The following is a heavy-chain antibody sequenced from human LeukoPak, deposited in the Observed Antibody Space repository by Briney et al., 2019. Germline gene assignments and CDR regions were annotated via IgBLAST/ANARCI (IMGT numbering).Heavy chain of an antibody. J-gene: IGHJ4*02. Sequence: TSETLSLTCTVSGGSISSSSYYWGWIRQPPGKGLEWNGYIYYSGSTSYNPSLKSRVTISVDTSKNQFSLKLSSVTAADTAVYYCARDRGYYDSSGYYFWGQGTLVTVSS. CDR2: IYYSGST. CDR1: GGSISSSSYY. CDR3: ARDRGYYDSSGYYF. D-gene: IGHD3-22*01. V-gene: IGHV4-30-4*08.